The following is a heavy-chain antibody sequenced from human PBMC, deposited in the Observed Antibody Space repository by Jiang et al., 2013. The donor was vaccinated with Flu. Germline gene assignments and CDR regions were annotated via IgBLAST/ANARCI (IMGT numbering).Heavy chain of an antibody. CDR3: ARTSRGGYCSGGSCHLYYFDY. Sequence: HWVRQAPGQGLEWMGWINPNSGGTNYAQKFQGRVTMTRDTSISTAYMELSRLRSDDTAVYYCARTSRGGYCSGGSCHLYYFDYWGQGTLVTVSS. CDR2: INPNSGGT. D-gene: IGHD2-15*01. V-gene: IGHV1-2*02. J-gene: IGHJ4*02.